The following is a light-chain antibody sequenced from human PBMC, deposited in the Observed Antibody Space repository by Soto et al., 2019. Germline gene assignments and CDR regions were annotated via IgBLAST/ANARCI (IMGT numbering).Light chain of an antibody. CDR1: RSLDSGQ. CDR3: QQYSTLPHT. CDR2: DAF. Sequence: EIVLTQSPGTLSLSPGESATLSCRASRSLDSGQLAWYQQKVGRAPRLLIHDAFMRATGIPDRFSGSGSGTDFTLTIARLEPEDFVVYFCQQYSTLPHTFGQGTKLEVK. V-gene: IGKV3-20*01. J-gene: IGKJ2*01.